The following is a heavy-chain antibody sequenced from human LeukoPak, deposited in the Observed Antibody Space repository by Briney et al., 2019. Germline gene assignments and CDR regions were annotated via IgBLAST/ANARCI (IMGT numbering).Heavy chain of an antibody. CDR1: GFTFSSYG. J-gene: IGHJ3*02. D-gene: IGHD5/OR15-5a*01. Sequence: GGSLRLSCAASGFTFSSYGMHWVRQAPGKGLEWVAVISYDGSNKYYADSVKGRFTISRDNAKNTLYLQMNSLRAEDTAVYYCAKHVSHDAFDIWGQGTMLTVSS. CDR3: AKHVSHDAFDI. V-gene: IGHV3-30*18. CDR2: ISYDGSNK.